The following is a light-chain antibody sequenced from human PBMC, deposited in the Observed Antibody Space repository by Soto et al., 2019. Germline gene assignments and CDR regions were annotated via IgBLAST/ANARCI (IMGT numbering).Light chain of an antibody. Sequence: EIVMTQSPATLSVSPGERATLSCRPIQRVNIYLAWYQQKPGQAPRLLIFGASSRATGIPARFSGSGSGTEFNLTISSLQSEDFAVYFCQQYDDWLRLTFGGGTKVEIK. V-gene: IGKV3D-15*01. CDR3: QQYDDWLRLT. CDR1: QRVNIY. J-gene: IGKJ4*01. CDR2: GAS.